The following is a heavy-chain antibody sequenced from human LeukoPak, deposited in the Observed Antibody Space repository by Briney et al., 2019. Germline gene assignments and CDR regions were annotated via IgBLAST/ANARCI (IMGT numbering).Heavy chain of an antibody. CDR2: IYPGDSDT. CDR3: AKLGYYGSGSYYWKYHFDY. V-gene: IGHV5-51*01. Sequence: GESLKISCKGSGYSFTSYCIGWVRQMPGKGLEGMGIIYPGDSDTRYSPSFQGQVSISVGKSISTAYLQWSSLKASDTAMYYCAKLGYYGSGSYYWKYHFDYWGQGTLVTVSS. CDR1: GYSFTSYC. J-gene: IGHJ4*02. D-gene: IGHD3-10*01.